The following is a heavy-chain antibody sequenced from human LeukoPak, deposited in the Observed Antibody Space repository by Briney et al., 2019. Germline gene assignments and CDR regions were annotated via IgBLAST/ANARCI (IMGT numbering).Heavy chain of an antibody. CDR3: AKDPLLRYFDLNWFDP. V-gene: IGHV3-23*01. CDR2: ISGSGGST. Sequence: GGSLRLSCAASGFTFSSYAMSWVRQAPGKGLEWVSAISGSGGSTYYADSVKGRFTISRDNSKNTLYLQMSSLRAEDTAVYYCAKDPLLRYFDLNWFDPWGQGTLVTVSS. CDR1: GFTFSSYA. D-gene: IGHD3-9*01. J-gene: IGHJ5*02.